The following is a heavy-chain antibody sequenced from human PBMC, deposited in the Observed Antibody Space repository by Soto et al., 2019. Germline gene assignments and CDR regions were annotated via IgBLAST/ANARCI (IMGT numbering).Heavy chain of an antibody. CDR2: IFHDGTA. D-gene: IGHD3-10*01. V-gene: IGHV4-34*10. J-gene: IGHJ4*02. Sequence: WTWVRQSPQRGLEYIGEIFHDGTANYYPSFERRVAMSVDTSRNQFSLKLTSVTAADTAVYFCARLVYDTRLNYMYFDFWGPGTLVTVSS. CDR3: ARLVYDTRLNYMYFDF.